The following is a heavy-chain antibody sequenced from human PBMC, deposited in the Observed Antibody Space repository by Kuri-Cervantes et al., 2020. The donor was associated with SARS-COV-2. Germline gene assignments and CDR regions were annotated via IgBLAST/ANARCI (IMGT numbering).Heavy chain of an antibody. CDR3: AKVPQGGSLDGMDV. CDR2: FSVSGNTT. J-gene: IGHJ6*02. D-gene: IGHD1-26*01. Sequence: GGSLRLSCAASGFTFSIYAMSWVRQAPGKGLEWVSTFSVSGNTTYYADSVKGRFTISRDNSKNTLYLQMNSLRAEDTAVYYCAKVPQGGSLDGMDVWGQGTTVTVSS. V-gene: IGHV3-23*01. CDR1: GFTFSIYA.